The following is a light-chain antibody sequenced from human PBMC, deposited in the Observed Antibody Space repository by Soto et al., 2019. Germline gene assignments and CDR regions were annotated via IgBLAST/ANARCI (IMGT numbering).Light chain of an antibody. V-gene: IGLV2-8*01. J-gene: IGLJ1*01. CDR1: SRDVGGYHY. CDR3: SAYAGRNNLGV. Sequence: QSVLTQPPSASGSPGKSVTISCAGTSRDVGGYHYVSWYQQHPGKAPKLIIYEVTKRPSGVPDRFSGSKSGNTASLTVSGLQAEDEADYYCSAYAGRNNLGVFGTGTKLTVL. CDR2: EVT.